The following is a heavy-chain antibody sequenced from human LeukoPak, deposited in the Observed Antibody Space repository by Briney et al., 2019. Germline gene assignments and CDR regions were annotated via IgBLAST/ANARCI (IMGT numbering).Heavy chain of an antibody. Sequence: GGSLRLSCAASGFTFSGYGMSWVRQAPGKGLEWVSAISGSGGSTYYADSVKGRFTISRDNSKNTLYLQMNSLRAEDTAVYYCAKGSGLSRYFDWLLCDYWGQGTLVTVSS. J-gene: IGHJ4*02. CDR3: AKGSGLSRYFDWLLCDY. CDR2: ISGSGGST. V-gene: IGHV3-23*01. D-gene: IGHD3-9*01. CDR1: GFTFSGYG.